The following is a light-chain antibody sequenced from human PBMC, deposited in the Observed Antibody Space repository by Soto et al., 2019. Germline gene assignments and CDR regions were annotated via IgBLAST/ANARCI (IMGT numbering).Light chain of an antibody. CDR1: SSDVGGYNY. CDR3: SSYTSSSTRLYV. Sequence: QSALTQPASVSGSPGQSITISCTGTSSDVGGYNYVSWYQQHPGKAPELMIYDVSNRPSGVSNRFSGSKSGNTASLTISGLQAEDEADYYCSSYTSSSTRLYVFGTGTKLTLL. J-gene: IGLJ1*01. V-gene: IGLV2-14*01. CDR2: DVS.